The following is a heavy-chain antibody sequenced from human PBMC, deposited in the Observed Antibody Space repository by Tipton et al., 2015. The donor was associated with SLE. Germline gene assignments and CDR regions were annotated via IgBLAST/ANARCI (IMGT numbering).Heavy chain of an antibody. V-gene: IGHV4-38-2*02. CDR2: ISQRGST. CDR3: ARGLKNSNYYYYYYMDV. D-gene: IGHD2/OR15-2a*01. CDR1: GYSISSGYY. J-gene: IGHJ6*03. Sequence: TLSLTCTVSGYSISSGYYWSWIRQHPGKGLEWIGEISQRGSTNYNPPLKSRLTISVDTSETEFSLRMSTVTAADTAVYYCARGLKNSNYYYYYYMDVWGKGTTVTVSS.